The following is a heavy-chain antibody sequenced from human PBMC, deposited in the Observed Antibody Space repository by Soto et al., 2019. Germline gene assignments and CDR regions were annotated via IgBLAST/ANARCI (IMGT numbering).Heavy chain of an antibody. CDR3: ARSLSALFSLGDFNY. J-gene: IGHJ4*02. D-gene: IGHD2-21*01. CDR2: ISGSGTST. V-gene: IGHV3-23*01. Sequence: EVHLLESGGGLVQPGGSLRLSCAASGFTFSRYALNWVRQAPGKGLEWVAEISGSGTSTYYAPSVKGRFIISSDSSKNTFYLRMNSLRAEDTAMYYCARSLSALFSLGDFNYWGQGALVTVPS. CDR1: GFTFSRYA.